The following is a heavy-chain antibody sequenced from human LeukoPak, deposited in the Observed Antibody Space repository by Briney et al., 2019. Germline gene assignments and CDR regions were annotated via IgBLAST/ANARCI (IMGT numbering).Heavy chain of an antibody. J-gene: IGHJ6*03. CDR3: ARDFKSPTTIFGVVNYYYMDV. Sequence: PSETLSLTCTVSGASISSEPYFWSWIRQHPVKGLEWLGYIYYTGNTASNPSLQSRLTISRDTSENQFSLKLSSVTAADTAVYYCARDFKSPTTIFGVVNYYYMDVWGKGTTVTVSS. CDR2: IYYTGNT. D-gene: IGHD3-3*01. V-gene: IGHV4-31*03. CDR1: GASISSEPYF.